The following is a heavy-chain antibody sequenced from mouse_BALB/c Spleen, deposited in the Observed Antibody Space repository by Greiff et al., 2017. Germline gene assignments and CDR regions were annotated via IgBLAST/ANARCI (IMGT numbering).Heavy chain of an antibody. CDR2: INPSTGYT. Sequence: QVQLKESGAELAKPGASVKMSCKASGYTFTSYWMHWVKQRPGQGLEWIGYINPSTGYTEYNQKFKDKATLTADKSSSTAYMQLSSLTSEDSAVYYCARGGLRVDYWGQGTTLTVSS. J-gene: IGHJ2*01. D-gene: IGHD2-4*01. CDR1: GYTFTSYW. V-gene: IGHV1-7*01. CDR3: ARGGLRVDY.